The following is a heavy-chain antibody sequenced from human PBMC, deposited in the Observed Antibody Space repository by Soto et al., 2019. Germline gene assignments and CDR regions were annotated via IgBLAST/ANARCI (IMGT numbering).Heavy chain of an antibody. CDR3: AKDSNKYSSSLRGRYFDY. D-gene: IGHD4-4*01. CDR2: ISGGGSNT. J-gene: IGHJ4*02. CDR1: GVPFSSYV. Sequence: GGFLRLSCAASGVPFSSYVMSWVRQAPGKGLEWVSGISGGGSNTFYADSVKGRFTISRDNSKNTLLLQMNSLGAEDTAVYYCAKDSNKYSSSLRGRYFDYWGQGIGVTVSS. V-gene: IGHV3-23*01.